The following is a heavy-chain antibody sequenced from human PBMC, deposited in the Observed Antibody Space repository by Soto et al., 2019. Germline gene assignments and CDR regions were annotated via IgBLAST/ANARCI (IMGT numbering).Heavy chain of an antibody. Sequence: ASVKVSCKASGYTFTSYDMHWVRQAPGQRLEWMGWINAGNGNTKYSQKLQGRVTITRDTSASTAYMELSSLRSEDTAVYYCASQVSVGEQSVEDYYYYMDVWAKGNTVTVSS. CDR3: ASQVSVGEQSVEDYYYYMDV. J-gene: IGHJ6*03. CDR1: GYTFTSYD. V-gene: IGHV1-3*01. CDR2: INAGNGNT. D-gene: IGHD3-10*01.